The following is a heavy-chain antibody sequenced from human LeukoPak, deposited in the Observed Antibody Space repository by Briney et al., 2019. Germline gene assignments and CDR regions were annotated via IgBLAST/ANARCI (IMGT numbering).Heavy chain of an antibody. J-gene: IGHJ5*02. CDR2: INSSGGGI. CDR3: ARDVLTSNYYGSGSYGS. CDR1: GYTFTSYY. Sequence: ASVKVSCKASGYTFTSYYIHWVRQAPGQGLEWMGVINSSGGGIRYAQEFQGRVTLTRDTSTSTVYMELSSLRSEDTAVYYCARDVLTSNYYGSGSYGSWGQGTLVIVSS. V-gene: IGHV1-46*01. D-gene: IGHD3-10*01.